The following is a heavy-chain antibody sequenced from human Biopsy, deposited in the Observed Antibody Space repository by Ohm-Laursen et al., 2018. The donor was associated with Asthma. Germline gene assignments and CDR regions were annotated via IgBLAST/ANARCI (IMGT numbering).Heavy chain of an antibody. CDR3: ARKAGSCISRTCYSLDF. V-gene: IGHV1-69*13. J-gene: IGHJ4*02. CDR2: INSVFGTT. D-gene: IGHD2-2*01. Sequence: ASVKVFCKSLGGTFNTYVIGWVRQAPGQGLEWMGGINSVFGTTTYPQKFQDRVTITADDSTSTVYMELSSLKSEDTAVYYCARKAGSCISRTCYSLDFWGQGTLVTVSS. CDR1: GGTFNTYV.